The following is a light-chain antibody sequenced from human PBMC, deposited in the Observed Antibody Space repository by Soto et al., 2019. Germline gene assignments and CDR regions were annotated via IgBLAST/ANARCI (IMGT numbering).Light chain of an antibody. V-gene: IGLV2-8*01. Sequence: QSALTQPPSASGSPGQSVTISCTGTKNDIGVYDFVSWYQHHPGKAPRLIIYEVVQRPSGVPDRFSGSKSGNTASLTVSGLQAADEADYYCQSFDSRLGGSLFGGGTKVPVL. J-gene: IGLJ3*02. CDR3: QSFDSRLGGSL. CDR1: KNDIGVYDF. CDR2: EVV.